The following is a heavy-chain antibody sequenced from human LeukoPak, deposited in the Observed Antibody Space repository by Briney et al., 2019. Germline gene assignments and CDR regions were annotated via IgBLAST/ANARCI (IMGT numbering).Heavy chain of an antibody. V-gene: IGHV3-30*02. Sequence: GGSLRLPCAASGFTFSSCGMHWIRQAPGKGLEWVAFIRYDGSNKYYADSVKGRFTISRDNSKNTLYLQMNSLRAEDTAVYYCAKDLLAMIVVAPFGYWGQGTLVTVSS. CDR3: AKDLLAMIVVAPFGY. CDR2: IRYDGSNK. CDR1: GFTFSSCG. D-gene: IGHD3-22*01. J-gene: IGHJ4*02.